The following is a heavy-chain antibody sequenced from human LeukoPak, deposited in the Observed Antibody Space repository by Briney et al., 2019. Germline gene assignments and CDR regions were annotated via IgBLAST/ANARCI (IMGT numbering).Heavy chain of an antibody. CDR3: AKELDSSGYFDF. CDR1: GFTFRNYA. J-gene: IGHJ4*02. D-gene: IGHD3-22*01. V-gene: IGHV3-23*01. Sequence: PGGSLRLSCAASGFTFRNYAMSWVRQAPGKGLEWVSAICGSGGSTYYADSVKGRFTISRDNSKNTLYLQMNSLRAEDTAVYYCAKELDSSGYFDFWGQGTLVTVSS. CDR2: ICGSGGST.